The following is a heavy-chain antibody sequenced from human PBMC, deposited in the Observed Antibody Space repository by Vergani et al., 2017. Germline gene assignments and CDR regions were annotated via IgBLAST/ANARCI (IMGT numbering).Heavy chain of an antibody. D-gene: IGHD3-22*01. J-gene: IGHJ4*02. CDR2: ISGSGGST. Sequence: EVQLLESGGGLVQPGGSLRLSCAASGFTFSSYAMSWVRQAPGKGLEWVSAISGSGGSTYYADSVKGRFTISRDNSKNTLYLQMNSLRAEDTAVYYCARVPDGVYYDSSGYSGEGYYFDYWGQGTLVTVSS. V-gene: IGHV3-23*01. CDR1: GFTFSSYA. CDR3: ARVPDGVYYDSSGYSGEGYYFDY.